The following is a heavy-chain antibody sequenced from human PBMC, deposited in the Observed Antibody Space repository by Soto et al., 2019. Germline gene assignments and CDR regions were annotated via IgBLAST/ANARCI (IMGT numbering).Heavy chain of an antibody. V-gene: IGHV3-30-3*01. CDR2: ISNDGTNK. CDR1: GFTFSSYA. J-gene: IGHJ6*02. Sequence: QEQLEESGGGVVQPGRSLRLSCVGTGFTFSSYAMHWVRQAPGKGLEWVAVISNDGTNKYYADSVEGRITISRDNSKNTLYLQMHSLRSEDTAVYYCARGTTLAIFDYGMDVWGQGATVTVSS. D-gene: IGHD3-3*01. CDR3: ARGTTLAIFDYGMDV.